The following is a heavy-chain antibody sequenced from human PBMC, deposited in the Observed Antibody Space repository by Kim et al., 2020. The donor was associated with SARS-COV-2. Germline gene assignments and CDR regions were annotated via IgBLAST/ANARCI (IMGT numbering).Heavy chain of an antibody. CDR1: GFTFSTYA. V-gene: IGHV3-23*01. D-gene: IGHD3-10*01. CDR3: ARGYGSGSYSPFDY. J-gene: IGHJ4*02. CDR2: ISDIGGST. Sequence: GGSLRLSCAASGFTFSTYAMTWVRQAPGKGLEWVSGISDIGGSTYYADSVKGRFTISRDNSKNTLYLQMNSLRAEDTAAYFCARGYGSGSYSPFDYWGQG.